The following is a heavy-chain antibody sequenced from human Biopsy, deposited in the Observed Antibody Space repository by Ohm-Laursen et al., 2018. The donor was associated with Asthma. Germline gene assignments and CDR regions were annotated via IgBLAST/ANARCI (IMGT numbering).Heavy chain of an antibody. D-gene: IGHD1-7*01. J-gene: IGHJ4*02. CDR2: ISYDGSNK. CDR1: GFTFSSYG. V-gene: IGHV3-30*03. CDR3: ARVMELELLDY. Sequence: SLRLSCTASGFTFSSYGMHWVRQAPGKGLEWVAVISYDGSNKYYADSVKGRFTISRDNSKSTLYLQMNSLRAEDTAVYYCARVMELELLDYWGQGTLVTVSS.